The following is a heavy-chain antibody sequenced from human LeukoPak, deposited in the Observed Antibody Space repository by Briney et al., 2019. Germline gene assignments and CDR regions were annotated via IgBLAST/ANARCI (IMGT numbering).Heavy chain of an antibody. J-gene: IGHJ4*02. V-gene: IGHV4-39*01. CDR1: GASFSSSTYY. D-gene: IGHD6-13*01. Sequence: SETLSLTCTVSGASFSSSTYYWGWIRQPPGKGLEWIGSIYYSGSTYYNPSLKSRVTMSVDTSKNQFSLKLSSVTAADTAVYYCARHAGGIAASGTRPFDYWGQGTLVTVSS. CDR3: ARHAGGIAASGTRPFDY. CDR2: IYYSGST.